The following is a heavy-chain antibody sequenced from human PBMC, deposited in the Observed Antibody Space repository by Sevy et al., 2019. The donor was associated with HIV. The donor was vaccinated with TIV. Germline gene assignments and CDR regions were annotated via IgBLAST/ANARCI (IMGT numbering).Heavy chain of an antibody. Sequence: GGSLRLSCAASGFTFSSYAMTWVRQAPGKGLEWVSAISGSGGSTYYADSVKGRFTISRDNSENTLYLQMNSLIAGDTAVYYCAKESPMVRGVYFDYWGQGTLVTVSS. J-gene: IGHJ4*02. V-gene: IGHV3-23*01. D-gene: IGHD3-10*01. CDR2: ISGSGGST. CDR1: GFTFSSYA. CDR3: AKESPMVRGVYFDY.